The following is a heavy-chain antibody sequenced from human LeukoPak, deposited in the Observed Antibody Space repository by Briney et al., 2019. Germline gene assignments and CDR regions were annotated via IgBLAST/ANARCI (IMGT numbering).Heavy chain of an antibody. D-gene: IGHD6-6*01. CDR2: ISGSGVST. Sequence: GGSLRLSCAASEFTFSSYAMSWVRQAPGKGLEWVSAISGSGVSTYYADSVKGRFTISRDNSKNTLYLQMNSLRAEDTAVYYCAKARTEYSSSESLDYWGQGTLVTVSS. CDR3: AKARTEYSSSESLDY. J-gene: IGHJ4*02. V-gene: IGHV3-23*01. CDR1: EFTFSSYA.